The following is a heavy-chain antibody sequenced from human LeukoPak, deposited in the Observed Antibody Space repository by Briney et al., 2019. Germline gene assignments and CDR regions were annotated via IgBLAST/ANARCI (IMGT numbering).Heavy chain of an antibody. Sequence: GGSLRLSCVGSGFAFNTYTITWVRQAPGKGLEWVSSITSTSAYRQYADSVRGRFTISRDNTKNSLYLQMNSLGAEDTAVYHCARVTAGATTLNYYYYSMDVWGKGTTDTVSS. CDR1: GFAFNTYT. D-gene: IGHD1-26*01. J-gene: IGHJ6*03. V-gene: IGHV3-21*01. CDR3: ARVTAGATTLNYYYYSMDV. CDR2: ITSTSAYR.